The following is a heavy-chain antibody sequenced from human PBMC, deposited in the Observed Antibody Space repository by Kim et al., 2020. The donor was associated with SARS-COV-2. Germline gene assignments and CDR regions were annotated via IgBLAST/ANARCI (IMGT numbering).Heavy chain of an antibody. Sequence: RFTISRDNSKNTLYLQMNSLRAEDTAVYYCARTYATVETFGDEPQKTMDVWGQGTTVTVSS. V-gene: IGHV3-30*01. J-gene: IGHJ6*02. CDR3: ARTYATVETFGDEPQKTMDV. D-gene: IGHD3-10*01.